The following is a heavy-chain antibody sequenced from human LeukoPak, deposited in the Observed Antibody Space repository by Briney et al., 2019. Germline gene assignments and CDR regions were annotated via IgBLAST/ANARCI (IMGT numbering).Heavy chain of an antibody. Sequence: ASGKVSCKASGYTFTTYGIIWGRGAPGQGLEWWGDFSAYNGDTHYAQTLQGRVTMTTDPSTSTACMEVGSHRSDDTAMYFCARTSDYLLVCYFNYWGQRTLVTVSS. CDR2: FSAYNGDT. J-gene: IGHJ4*01. CDR3: ARTSDYLLVCYFNY. V-gene: IGHV1-18*04. CDR1: GYTFTTYG. D-gene: IGHD2-8*01.